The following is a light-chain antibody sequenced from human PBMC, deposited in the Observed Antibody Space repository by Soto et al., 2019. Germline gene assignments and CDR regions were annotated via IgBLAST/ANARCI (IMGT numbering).Light chain of an antibody. Sequence: DIQMPQSPFSLSASVGDRVTITCRASQSISNSLNGYQQKPGEAPKLLIYTTSSLKSGVPSRFSGSRPGTEFTLAISSLQAEDFETYYCQQSYGTPGTFGQGTRVEIK. V-gene: IGKV1-39*01. J-gene: IGKJ1*01. CDR1: QSISNS. CDR2: TTS. CDR3: QQSYGTPGT.